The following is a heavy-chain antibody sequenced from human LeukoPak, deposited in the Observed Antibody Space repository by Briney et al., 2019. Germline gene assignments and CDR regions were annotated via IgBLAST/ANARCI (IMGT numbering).Heavy chain of an antibody. D-gene: IGHD1-14*01. CDR3: ARTNQISETAFDI. Sequence: PSETLSLTCTVSSGSINNYYWSWIRQTPGKGLEWIGYILSSGSTNYNPSVKSRVTISVGTSKNQFSLELNSVTAADTAVYYCARTNQISETAFDIWGPGSVVIVTS. V-gene: IGHV4-59*01. J-gene: IGHJ3*02. CDR1: SGSINNYY. CDR2: ILSSGST.